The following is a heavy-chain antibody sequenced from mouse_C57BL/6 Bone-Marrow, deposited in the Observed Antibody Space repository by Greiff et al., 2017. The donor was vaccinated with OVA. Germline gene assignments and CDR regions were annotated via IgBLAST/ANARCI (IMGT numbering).Heavy chain of an antibody. CDR1: GYNFTSYG. CDR2: IYPRRGNN. J-gene: IGHJ2*01. D-gene: IGHD2-12*01. Sequence: VQLQQSGAELARPGASVKLSCKASGYNFTSYGISWVKQRTGQGLEWIGEIYPRRGNNYYNEKFKGKATLTADKSSSTAYIELRSLTSEYSAVSFCAYDPYFDYWGQGTTLTFSS. V-gene: IGHV1-81*01. CDR3: AYDPYFDY.